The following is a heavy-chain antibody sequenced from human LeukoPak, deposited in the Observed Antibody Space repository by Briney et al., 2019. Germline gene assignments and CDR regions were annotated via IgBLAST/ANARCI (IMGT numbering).Heavy chain of an antibody. D-gene: IGHD4-17*01. CDR2: LIPTFGTA. V-gene: IGHV1-69*05. CDR1: GGTFSSYA. CDR3: ARGPYGDYEPFGFDY. J-gene: IGHJ4*02. Sequence: SVKVSCKASGGTFSSYAISWVRQAPGQGLGWMGRLIPTFGTAKYAQKFQGRVTITTDESTSTAYMELSSLRSEDTAVYYCARGPYGDYEPFGFDYWGQGTLVTVSS.